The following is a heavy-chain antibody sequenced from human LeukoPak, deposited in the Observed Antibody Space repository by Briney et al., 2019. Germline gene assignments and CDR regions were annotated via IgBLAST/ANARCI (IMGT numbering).Heavy chain of an antibody. V-gene: IGHV3-23*01. CDR3: AKDLVLWFGELLRGNYFDY. J-gene: IGHJ4*02. CDR2: ICGSGGST. D-gene: IGHD3-10*01. Sequence: PGGSLRLSCAASGFTFSSYAMSCVRQAPGKGLEWVSAICGSGGSTYYADSVKGRFTISRDNSKNTLYLQMNSLRAEDTAVYYCAKDLVLWFGELLRGNYFDYWGQGTLVTVSS. CDR1: GFTFSSYA.